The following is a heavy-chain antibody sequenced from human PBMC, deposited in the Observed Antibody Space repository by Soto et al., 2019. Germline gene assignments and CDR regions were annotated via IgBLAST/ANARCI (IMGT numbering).Heavy chain of an antibody. Sequence: HPGGSLRLSCAASGFTFSNYVMNWIRQTPGKGLEWVSSISKSADSTYYADSVKGRFTVSRDNSKNTLYLQMNSLRAEDTAVYFCSKGNYYDFWSGYHHAFDIWGQGTMVTVSS. CDR1: GFTFSNYV. CDR3: SKGNYYDFWSGYHHAFDI. J-gene: IGHJ3*02. D-gene: IGHD3-3*01. V-gene: IGHV3-23*01. CDR2: ISKSADST.